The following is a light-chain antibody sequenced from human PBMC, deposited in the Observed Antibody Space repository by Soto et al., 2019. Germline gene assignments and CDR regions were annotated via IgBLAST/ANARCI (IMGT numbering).Light chain of an antibody. CDR1: QSSSSY. Sequence: DMQMTHCPSSPSASVGDRGTNTCPASQSSSSYLNWYQQQPGKAPKLLIYAASSLQSGVPSRFSGSGSGTDFTLTISSLQPEDFATYYCQQSYSTPRTFGQGTKVDIK. CDR2: AAS. V-gene: IGKV1-39*01. CDR3: QQSYSTPRT. J-gene: IGKJ1*01.